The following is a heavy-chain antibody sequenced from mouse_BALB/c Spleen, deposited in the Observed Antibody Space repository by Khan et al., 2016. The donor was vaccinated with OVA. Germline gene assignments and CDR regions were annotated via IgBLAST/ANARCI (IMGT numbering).Heavy chain of an antibody. V-gene: IGHV1-53*01. Sequence: QVQLKQSGAELVKPGASVRLSCKASGYTFTSYYLYWVKQRPGQGLEWIGDIYPSNGDTNFNEKFKSKATLTVDKSSSTAYIHLNSLTSEDSAVYYCTRSGYGSFAYWGQGTLVTVSA. D-gene: IGHD2-2*01. J-gene: IGHJ3*01. CDR3: TRSGYGSFAY. CDR1: GYTFTSYY. CDR2: IYPSNGDT.